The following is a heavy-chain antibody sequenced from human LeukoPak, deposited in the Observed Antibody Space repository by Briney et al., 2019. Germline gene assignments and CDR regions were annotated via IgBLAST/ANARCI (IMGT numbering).Heavy chain of an antibody. D-gene: IGHD2-2*01. CDR3: ARNGEVVPAPTGFDP. Sequence: GESLKISCKGSGYSFTNYWIGWVRQMPGKGLEWMGIIYPDDSDTRYSPSFQGQVTISADKSISTAYLQWSSLKASDTAMYYCARNGEVVPAPTGFDPWGQGTLVTVTS. CDR1: GYSFTNYW. CDR2: IYPDDSDT. J-gene: IGHJ5*02. V-gene: IGHV5-51*01.